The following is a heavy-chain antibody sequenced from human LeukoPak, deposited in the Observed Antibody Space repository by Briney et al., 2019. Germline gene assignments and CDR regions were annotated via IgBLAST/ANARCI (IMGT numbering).Heavy chain of an antibody. CDR1: GFTFGDYA. D-gene: IGHD6-19*01. Sequence: GGSLRLSCTASGFTFGDYAMSWFRQAPGKGLECVANIKGDGSDKNYVDSVKGRFTISRDNAKNSLYLQMNSLRVEDTAVYYCVRQAGVSWGQGTLVTVSS. V-gene: IGHV3-7*01. J-gene: IGHJ5*01. CDR2: IKGDGSDK. CDR3: VRQAGVS.